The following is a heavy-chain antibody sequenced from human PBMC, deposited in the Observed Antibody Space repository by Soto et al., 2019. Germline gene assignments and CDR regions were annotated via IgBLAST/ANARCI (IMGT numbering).Heavy chain of an antibody. CDR3: ARRISWNWFDP. CDR1: GGSISSSRSY. J-gene: IGHJ5*02. V-gene: IGHV4-39*01. CDR2: MYYSGSA. Sequence: SETLSLTCTVSGGSISSSRSYWGWIRKPPGKGLEWIGNMYYSGSAYYNPSLKSRVTISVDTSKNQFSLKLGSVTAADTAVYYCARRISWNWFDPWGQGTLVTVS.